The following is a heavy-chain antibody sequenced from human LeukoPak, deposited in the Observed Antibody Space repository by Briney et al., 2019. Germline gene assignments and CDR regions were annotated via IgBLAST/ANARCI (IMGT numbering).Heavy chain of an antibody. J-gene: IGHJ3*02. CDR2: IYYSGST. CDR3: ARSSITMTCALDI. Sequence: SETLSLTCTVSGGSISSSSYYWGWIRQPPGKGLEWIGSIYYSGSTYYNPSLKSRVTISVDTSKNQFSLKLSSVTAADTAVYYCARSSITMTCALDIWGQGTMVTVSS. D-gene: IGHD3-22*01. V-gene: IGHV4-39*01. CDR1: GGSISSSSYY.